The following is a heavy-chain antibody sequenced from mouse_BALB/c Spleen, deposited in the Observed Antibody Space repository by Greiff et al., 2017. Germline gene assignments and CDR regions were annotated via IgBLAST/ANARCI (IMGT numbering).Heavy chain of an antibody. CDR1: GYTFTSYV. V-gene: IGHV1-14*01. CDR3: ARGPYDYDVAWFAY. Sequence: VQLKQSGPELVKPGASVKMSCKASGYTFTSYVMHWVKQKPGQGLEWIGYINPYNDGTKYNEKFKGKATLTSDKSSSTAYMELSSLTSEDSAVYYCARGPYDYDVAWFAYWGQGTLVTVSA. CDR2: INPYNDGT. J-gene: IGHJ3*01. D-gene: IGHD2-4*01.